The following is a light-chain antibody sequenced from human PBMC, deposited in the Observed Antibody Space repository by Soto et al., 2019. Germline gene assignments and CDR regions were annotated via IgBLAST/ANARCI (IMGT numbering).Light chain of an antibody. J-gene: IGKJ1*01. CDR1: RSINTW. CDR2: DAS. V-gene: IGKV1-5*01. Sequence: DIQMTQSPSTLSASVGDRVTVTCRASRSINTWLAWYQQKPGKAPKLLIYDASSLQSGVPSRFTGRGSGTEFTLTISSLQPDDFATYYCQQYDSYSRTFGQGTKVEIK. CDR3: QQYDSYSRT.